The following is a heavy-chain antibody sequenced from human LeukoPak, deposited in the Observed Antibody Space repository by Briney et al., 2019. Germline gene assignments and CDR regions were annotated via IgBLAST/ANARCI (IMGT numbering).Heavy chain of an antibody. V-gene: IGHV1-69*04. CDR1: GGTFGSYA. CDR3: ARVVRASRYYYYGMDV. Sequence: KISCKASGGTFGSYAISWVRQAPGQGLEWMGRIIPILGIANYAQKFQGRVTITADKSTSTAYMELSSLRSEDTAVYYCARVVRASRYYYYGMDVWGQGTTVTVSS. D-gene: IGHD3-10*01. CDR2: IIPILGIA. J-gene: IGHJ6*02.